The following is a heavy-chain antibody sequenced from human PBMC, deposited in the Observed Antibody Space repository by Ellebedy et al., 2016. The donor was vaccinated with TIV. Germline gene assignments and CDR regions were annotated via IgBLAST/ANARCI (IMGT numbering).Heavy chain of an antibody. Sequence: GGSLRLXXAASEFTFSMFTMTWVRQAPGKGLEWVSSISDSSSYIYYADSVKGRFTISRDNAKRSLYLQMNSLRAEDTAVYYCARAETGYCSSTSCFLDLDSWGQGTLVTVSS. V-gene: IGHV3-21*01. D-gene: IGHD2-2*01. CDR3: ARAETGYCSSTSCFLDLDS. CDR2: ISDSSSYI. CDR1: EFTFSMFT. J-gene: IGHJ4*02.